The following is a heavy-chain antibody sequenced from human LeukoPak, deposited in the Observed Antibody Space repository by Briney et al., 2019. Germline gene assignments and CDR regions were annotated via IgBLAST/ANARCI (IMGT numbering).Heavy chain of an antibody. V-gene: IGHV1-2*02. D-gene: IGHD6-13*01. CDR3: ASSSMSSSWRHDAFDI. Sequence: ASVKVSCKASGYTFTGYYMHWVRQAPRQGLEWMGWINPNSGGTNYAQKFQGRVTMTRDTSISTAYMELSRLRSDDTAVYYCASSSMSSSWRHDAFDIWGQGTMVTVSS. CDR1: GYTFTGYY. J-gene: IGHJ3*02. CDR2: INPNSGGT.